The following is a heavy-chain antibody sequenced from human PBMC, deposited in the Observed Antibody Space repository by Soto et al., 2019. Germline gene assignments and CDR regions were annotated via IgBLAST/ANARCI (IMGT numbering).Heavy chain of an antibody. Sequence: QVQLVESGGGVVQPGRSLRLSCAASGFTFSSYAMHWVRQAPGKGLEWVAVISYDGSNKYYADSVKGRFTISRDNSKNTLYLQMNSLRAEDTAVYYCAREMFGPIYYGLGSYYPYYYYYGMDVWGQGTTVTVSS. V-gene: IGHV3-30-3*01. CDR1: GFTFSSYA. CDR3: AREMFGPIYYGLGSYYPYYYYYGMDV. D-gene: IGHD3-10*01. CDR2: ISYDGSNK. J-gene: IGHJ6*02.